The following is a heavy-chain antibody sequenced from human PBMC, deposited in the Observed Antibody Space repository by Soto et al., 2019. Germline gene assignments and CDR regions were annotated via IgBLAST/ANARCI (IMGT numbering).Heavy chain of an antibody. J-gene: IGHJ5*02. D-gene: IGHD2-15*01. V-gene: IGHV4-59*01. CDR1: GGSISSYY. CDR3: ARAPGYCSGGSCYSGSGWFDP. Sequence: SETLSLTCTVSGGSISSYYWSWIRQPPGKGLECIGYIYYSGSTNYNPSLKSRVTISVDTSKNQFSLKLSSVTAADTAVYYCARAPGYCSGGSCYSGSGWFDPWGQGTLVTVSS. CDR2: IYYSGST.